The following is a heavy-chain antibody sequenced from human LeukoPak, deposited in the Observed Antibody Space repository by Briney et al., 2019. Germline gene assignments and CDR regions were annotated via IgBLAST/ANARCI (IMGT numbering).Heavy chain of an antibody. V-gene: IGHV3-48*03. CDR2: ISSSGSTI. CDR3: AKDARYCSSTSCYYYYMDV. D-gene: IGHD2-2*01. CDR1: GFTFSSYE. J-gene: IGHJ6*03. Sequence: PGNSLRPSCAASGFTFSSYEMNWVRQAPGKGLEWVSYISSSGSTIYYADSVKGRFTISRDNSKNTLYLQMNSLRAEDTAVYYCAKDARYCSSTSCYYYYMDVWGKGTTVTVSS.